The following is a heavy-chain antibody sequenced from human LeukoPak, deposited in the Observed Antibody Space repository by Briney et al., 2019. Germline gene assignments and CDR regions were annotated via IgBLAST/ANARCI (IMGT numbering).Heavy chain of an antibody. D-gene: IGHD4-23*01. J-gene: IGHJ4*02. V-gene: IGHV3-21*01. CDR2: ISSSSSYI. Sequence: PGGSLRLSCAASGFTFSSYSMNWVRQAPGKGLEWVSSISSSSSYIYYADSVKGRFTISRDNAKNSLYLQMNSLRAEDTAVYYCARYGGNSGGYFDYWGQGTPVTVSS. CDR3: ARYGGNSGGYFDY. CDR1: GFTFSSYS.